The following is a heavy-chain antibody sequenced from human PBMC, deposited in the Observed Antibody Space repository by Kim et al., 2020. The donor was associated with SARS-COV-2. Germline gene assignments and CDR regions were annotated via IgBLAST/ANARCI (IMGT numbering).Heavy chain of an antibody. V-gene: IGHV4-34*01. CDR2: ISHSGST. Sequence: SETLSLTCAVYGGSFSGFYWGWIRQPPGKGLEWIGEISHSGSTNYNPSLKSRVTISRDTSKKHFSLKLTSVTAADTAGYYCAHRSGNLNFDYWGQGTLVT. D-gene: IGHD1-26*01. J-gene: IGHJ4*02. CDR3: AHRSGNLNFDY. CDR1: GGSFSGFY.